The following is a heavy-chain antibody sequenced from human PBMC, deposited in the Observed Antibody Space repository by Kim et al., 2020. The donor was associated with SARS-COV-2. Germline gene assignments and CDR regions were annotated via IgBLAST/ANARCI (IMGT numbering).Heavy chain of an antibody. CDR3: ARGRRYFDWLSPYYYYYYMDV. CDR1: GYTFTSYD. J-gene: IGHJ6*03. Sequence: ASVKVSCKASGYTFTSYDTNWVRQATGQGLEWMGWMNPNSGNTGYAQKFQGRVTMTRNTSISTAYMELSSLRSEDTAVYYCARGRRYFDWLSPYYYYYYMDVWGKGTTVTVSS. CDR2: MNPNSGNT. D-gene: IGHD3-9*01. V-gene: IGHV1-8*01.